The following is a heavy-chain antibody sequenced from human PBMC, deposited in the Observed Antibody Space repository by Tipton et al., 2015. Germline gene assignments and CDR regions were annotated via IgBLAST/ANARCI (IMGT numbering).Heavy chain of an antibody. Sequence: LRLSCTVSGGSINNRTYYWGWIRQPPGKGLEWIGSIYYSGNTYYNPSLKSRVTISVDRSKNQFSLGLNSVTAADTAVYYCARQNFDYWGQGMLVTVSS. CDR2: IYYSGNT. CDR3: ARQNFDY. J-gene: IGHJ4*02. V-gene: IGHV4-39*01. CDR1: GGSINNRTYY.